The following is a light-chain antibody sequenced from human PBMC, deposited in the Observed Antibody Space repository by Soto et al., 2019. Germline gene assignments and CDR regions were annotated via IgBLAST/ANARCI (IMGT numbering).Light chain of an antibody. Sequence: DIEMMQSPSTLSASVGDRVTITCRASQDISKFLNWYQHKPGRAPSLLIYDASKSHFGVPSRFSGSGFGTDFTFTISSLQPEDNSTYYRQQYEKRPYTFXPGTKVDIK. CDR2: DAS. CDR1: QDISKF. V-gene: IGKV1-33*01. CDR3: QQYEKRPYT. J-gene: IGKJ3*01.